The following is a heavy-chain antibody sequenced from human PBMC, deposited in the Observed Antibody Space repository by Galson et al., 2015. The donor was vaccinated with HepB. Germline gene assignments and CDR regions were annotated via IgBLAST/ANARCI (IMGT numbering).Heavy chain of an antibody. J-gene: IGHJ4*02. V-gene: IGHV3-74*01. CDR1: GFTFSNYW. D-gene: IGHD2-2*01. Sequence: SLRLSCAASGFTFSNYWMHWVRQVPGKGLVWVSHINRDGSSTNYADSVKGRFTISRDNAKNTLYLQMNSLRAEDTAVYYCARNIGGSSTSCWGQGTLVTVSS. CDR3: ARNIGGSSTSC. CDR2: INRDGSST.